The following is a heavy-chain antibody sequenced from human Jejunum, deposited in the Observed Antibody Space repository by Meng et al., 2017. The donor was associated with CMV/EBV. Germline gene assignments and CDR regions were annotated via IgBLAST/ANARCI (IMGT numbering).Heavy chain of an antibody. CDR3: ARGVVTMIRYYFDY. CDR1: GDTFPSYG. D-gene: IGHD3-22*01. J-gene: IGHJ4*02. CDR2: ISPYNGNT. Sequence: SGDTFPSYGLSWVRPAPGRGLEWMGWISPYNGNTHYVQKLQGRVTMTTDTSTSTAYMELRSLRSDDTAVYYCARGVVTMIRYYFDYWGQGTLVTVSS. V-gene: IGHV1-18*01.